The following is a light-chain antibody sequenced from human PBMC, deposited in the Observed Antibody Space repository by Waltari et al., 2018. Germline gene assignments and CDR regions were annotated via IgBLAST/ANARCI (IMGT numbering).Light chain of an antibody. CDR2: DAS. J-gene: IGKJ4*01. CDR3: QQLYTFPRS. CDR1: QIISNY. V-gene: IGKV1-9*01. Sequence: DFQLTPSPSFLSASVGDSVTITCRASQIISNYLAWYQQRPGGAPKLLIYDASTLEGGVPSRFSGSGSGTEFTLTISSLQPEDFASYYCQQLYTFPRSFGGGTRLQIK.